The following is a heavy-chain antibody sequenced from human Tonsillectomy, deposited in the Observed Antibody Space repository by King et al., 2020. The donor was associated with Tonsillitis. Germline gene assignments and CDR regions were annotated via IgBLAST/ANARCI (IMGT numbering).Heavy chain of an antibody. Sequence: LQLVQSGAEVKKPGASVKVSCKASGYTFTSHYMHWGRQAPGQGLEWMGIINPSGGRTNYAQKFQGRVTMTRDTSTSTVYMELSSLRSDDTAVYYCARGWLIGDYDYWGQGTLVTVSS. D-gene: IGHD7-27*01. V-gene: IGHV1-46*03. CDR2: INPSGGRT. CDR3: ARGWLIGDYDY. J-gene: IGHJ4*02. CDR1: GYTFTSHY.